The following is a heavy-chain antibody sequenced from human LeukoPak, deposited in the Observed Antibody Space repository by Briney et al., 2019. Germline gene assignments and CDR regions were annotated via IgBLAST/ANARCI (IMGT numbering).Heavy chain of an antibody. J-gene: IGHJ6*03. Sequence: GGSLRLSCAASGFTFSRYWMSWVRQAAGKGLEWVANIKQGGSEKYYVDSVRGRFTISRDNAKNSLYLQMNSLRAEDTAVYYCARENGAAGYYYYYMDVWGKGTTVTVSS. V-gene: IGHV3-7*01. CDR2: IKQGGSEK. CDR1: GFTFSRYW. CDR3: ARENGAAGYYYYYMDV. D-gene: IGHD1-1*01.